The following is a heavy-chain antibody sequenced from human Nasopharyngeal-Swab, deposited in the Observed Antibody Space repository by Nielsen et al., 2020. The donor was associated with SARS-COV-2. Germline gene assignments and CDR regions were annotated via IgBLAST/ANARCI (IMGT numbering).Heavy chain of an antibody. J-gene: IGHJ4*02. CDR1: GYTFTSYA. Sequence: ASVKVSCKASGYTFTSYAMHRVRKAPGKRLEWMGWINAGNGNTKYSQKFQGRVTITRDTSASTAYMELSSLRSEDTAVYYCARGDGDSSGWYTNGDYFDYWGQGTLVTVSS. CDR2: INAGNGNT. CDR3: ARGDGDSSGWYTNGDYFDY. D-gene: IGHD6-19*01. V-gene: IGHV1-3*01.